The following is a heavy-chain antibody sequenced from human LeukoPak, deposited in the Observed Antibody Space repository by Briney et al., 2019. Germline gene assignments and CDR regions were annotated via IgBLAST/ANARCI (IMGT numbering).Heavy chain of an antibody. D-gene: IGHD3-22*01. J-gene: IGHJ4*02. V-gene: IGHV4-59*01. Sequence: SETLSLTCTVSGGSISSYYWSWIRQPPGKGLEWIGYIYYSGSTNYNPSLKSRVTISVDTPKNQFSLKLSSVTAADTAVYYCARAYYDSSGSIDYWGQGTLVTVSS. CDR2: IYYSGST. CDR3: ARAYYDSSGSIDY. CDR1: GGSISSYY.